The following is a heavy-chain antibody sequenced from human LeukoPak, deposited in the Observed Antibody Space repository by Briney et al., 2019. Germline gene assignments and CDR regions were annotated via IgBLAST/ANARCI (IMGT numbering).Heavy chain of an antibody. CDR1: GFTVSSNY. V-gene: IGHV3-53*01. D-gene: IGHD6-13*01. Sequence: GGSLRLSCAASGFTVSSNYMSWVRQAPGKGLEWVSVIYRGGSTDYADSVKGRFTISRDNSKNTLYLQMNSLRAEDTAVYYCAKDGLRIAAAQLVGNWFDPWGQGTLVTVSS. CDR3: AKDGLRIAAAQLVGNWFDP. J-gene: IGHJ5*02. CDR2: IYRGGST.